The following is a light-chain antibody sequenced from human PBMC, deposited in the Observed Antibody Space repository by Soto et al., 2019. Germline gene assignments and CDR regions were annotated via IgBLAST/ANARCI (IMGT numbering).Light chain of an antibody. Sequence: DIQMTQSPAAGSGSFGGGCTSACRAIQTLNTYLTWFQQKPGKAPKLLIYAASTLQSGVPSRFSGSGSGTDFTLTISCLQSEDFATYYCQQYYSYPWTFGQGTKVDIK. V-gene: IGKV1-16*01. CDR3: QQYYSYPWT. CDR2: AAS. J-gene: IGKJ1*01. CDR1: QTLNTY.